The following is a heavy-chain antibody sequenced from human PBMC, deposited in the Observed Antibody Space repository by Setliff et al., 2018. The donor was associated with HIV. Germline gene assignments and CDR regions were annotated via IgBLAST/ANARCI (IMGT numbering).Heavy chain of an antibody. D-gene: IGHD3-22*01. Sequence: SVKVSCKASGGTFSNYGMSWVRQAPGQGLEWMGGIIPIFGRANSAKKFHGRVTITADESTSTAYMELSSLRSEDTAVYFCASRNYYDSSGYYSNWGQGTLVTVSS. J-gene: IGHJ4*02. CDR3: ASRNYYDSSGYYSN. CDR1: GGTFSNYG. CDR2: IIPIFGRA. V-gene: IGHV1-69*13.